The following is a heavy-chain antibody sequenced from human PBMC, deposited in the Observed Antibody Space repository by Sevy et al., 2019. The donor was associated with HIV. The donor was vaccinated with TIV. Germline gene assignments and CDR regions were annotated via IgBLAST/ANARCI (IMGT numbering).Heavy chain of an antibody. CDR3: STDPIIVLLVTDGMDV. CDR2: IKSKTDGGTI. V-gene: IGHV3-15*01. J-gene: IGHJ6*02. CDR1: GFTFSNAW. Sequence: GGSLRLSCVASGFTFSNAWMSWVRQAPGKGLEWVGRIKSKTDGGTIDYAAPVKGRFTISRDDSKNTVYLQMNSLKSKDTAVYYCSTDPIIVLLVTDGMDVWGQGTTVTVSS. D-gene: IGHD2-8*02.